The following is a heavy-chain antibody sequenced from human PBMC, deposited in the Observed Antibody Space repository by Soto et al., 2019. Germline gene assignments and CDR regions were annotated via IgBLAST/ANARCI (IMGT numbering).Heavy chain of an antibody. Sequence: GSLRLSCAASGFTFSDYYMSWIRQAPGKGLEWVSYISSSGSTIYYADSVKGRFTISRDNAKNSLYLQMNSLRAEDTAVYYCARESSGSYLPYYYYGMDVWGQGTTVTVSS. V-gene: IGHV3-11*01. D-gene: IGHD1-26*01. J-gene: IGHJ6*02. CDR1: GFTFSDYY. CDR2: ISSSGSTI. CDR3: ARESSGSYLPYYYYGMDV.